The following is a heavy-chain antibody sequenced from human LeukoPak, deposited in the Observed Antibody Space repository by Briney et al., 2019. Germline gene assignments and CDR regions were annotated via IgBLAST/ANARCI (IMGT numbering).Heavy chain of an antibody. D-gene: IGHD2-15*01. Sequence: SETLSLTCTVSGGSISSYYWSWIRQPPGKGLEWIGYIYYSGSTNYNPSLKSRVTISVDTSKNQFSLKLSSVTAADTAVYYCARLRWWPSWFDPWGRGALVTVSS. CDR3: ARLRWWPSWFDP. V-gene: IGHV4-59*08. CDR1: GGSISSYY. CDR2: IYYSGST. J-gene: IGHJ5*02.